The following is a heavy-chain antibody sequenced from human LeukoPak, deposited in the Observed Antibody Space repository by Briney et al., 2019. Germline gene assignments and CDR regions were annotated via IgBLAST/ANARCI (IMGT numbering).Heavy chain of an antibody. D-gene: IGHD1-26*01. Sequence: PGGSLRLSCAASGFTFTTYAMHWVRQAPGKGPEWVALIAADGGSKYYADSVKGRFTISRDNSKNTLYLQMNSLRAEDTAVYYCARGSFGAGVGATMDDACDIWGQGTMVTVSS. V-gene: IGHV3-30*04. CDR3: ARGSFGAGVGATMDDACDI. CDR2: IAADGGSK. CDR1: GFTFTTYA. J-gene: IGHJ3*02.